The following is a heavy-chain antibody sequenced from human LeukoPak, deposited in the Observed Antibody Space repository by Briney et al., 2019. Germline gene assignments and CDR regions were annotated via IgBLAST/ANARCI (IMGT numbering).Heavy chain of an antibody. CDR2: FDPEDGET. J-gene: IGHJ4*02. D-gene: IGHD3-16*02. Sequence: ASVKVSCKVSGYTLTELSMHWVRQAPGKGLEWMGGFDPEDGETIYAQKFQGRVTMTEDTSTDTAYMELSSLRSEDTAVYYCATVGGITFGGVIVSGYFDYWGQGTLVTVSS. CDR1: GYTLTELS. V-gene: IGHV1-24*01. CDR3: ATVGGITFGGVIVSGYFDY.